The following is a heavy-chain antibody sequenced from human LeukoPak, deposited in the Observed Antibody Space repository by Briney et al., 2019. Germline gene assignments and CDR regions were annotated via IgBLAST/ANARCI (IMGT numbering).Heavy chain of an antibody. CDR1: GGSFSGYY. V-gene: IGHV4-34*01. Sequence: SETLSLTCAVYGGSFSGYYWSWIRQPPGKGLEWIGEINHSGSTNYNPSLKSRVTLSVDTSKNQFSLKLSSVTAADTAVYYCARGRLWGDYWGQGTLVTVSS. D-gene: IGHD5-18*01. J-gene: IGHJ4*02. CDR3: ARGRLWGDY. CDR2: INHSGST.